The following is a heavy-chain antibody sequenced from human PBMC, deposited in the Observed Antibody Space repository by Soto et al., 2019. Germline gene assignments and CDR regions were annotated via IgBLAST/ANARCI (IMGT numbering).Heavy chain of an antibody. CDR1: GYTFTSYD. Sequence: GASVKVSCKASGYTFTSYDINWVRQATGQGLEWMGWMNPNSGNTGYAQKFQGRATMTRNTSISTAYMELSSLRSEDTAVYYCARGSRYFDWLSYDAFDIWGQGTMVTVSS. J-gene: IGHJ3*02. CDR2: MNPNSGNT. V-gene: IGHV1-8*01. D-gene: IGHD3-9*01. CDR3: ARGSRYFDWLSYDAFDI.